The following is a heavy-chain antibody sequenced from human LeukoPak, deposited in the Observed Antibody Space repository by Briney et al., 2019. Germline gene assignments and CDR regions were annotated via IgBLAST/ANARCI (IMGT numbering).Heavy chain of an antibody. CDR1: GYTFTSYG. D-gene: IGHD3-16*02. J-gene: IGHJ5*02. CDR3: ARMDRLSATPTTDWFDP. CDR2: MNPKNGAT. Sequence: ASVKVSCKASGYTFTSYGINWVRQATGQGLEWRGWMNPKNGATGYAQKIQGRVTMTRDTSIGTAYMELSSLVSEDTAAYYCARMDRLSATPTTDWFDPWGQGTLVTVSS. V-gene: IGHV1-8*01.